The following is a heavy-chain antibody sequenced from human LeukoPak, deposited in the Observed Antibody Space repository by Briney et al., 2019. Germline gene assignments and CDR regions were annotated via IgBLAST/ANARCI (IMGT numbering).Heavy chain of an antibody. D-gene: IGHD6-13*01. Sequence: PSETLSLTCTVSGGSISSYYWSWIRQPPGKGLEWIGYIYYIGSTNYNPSLKSRVTISVDTSKNLFSLKLSSVTAADTAVYYCARGLRYSSSWSPGNLDYWGQGTLVTVSS. CDR2: IYYIGST. J-gene: IGHJ4*02. CDR1: GGSISSYY. CDR3: ARGLRYSSSWSPGNLDY. V-gene: IGHV4-59*01.